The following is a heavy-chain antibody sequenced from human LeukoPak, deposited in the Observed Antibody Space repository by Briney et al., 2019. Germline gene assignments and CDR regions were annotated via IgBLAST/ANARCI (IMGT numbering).Heavy chain of an antibody. J-gene: IGHJ4*02. Sequence: GGSLRLSCAASGYTFSTFGMNWVRQAPGKGPEWVALMSYDGRKSYYADSVKGRFTISRDNSKNTLYLQMNSLRPEDTAVYYCAKRTRYSYAYGITHPGFYSWRQGTLVTVSS. D-gene: IGHD3-16*01. CDR3: AKRTRYSYAYGITHPGFYS. V-gene: IGHV3-30*18. CDR1: GYTFSTFG. CDR2: MSYDGRKS.